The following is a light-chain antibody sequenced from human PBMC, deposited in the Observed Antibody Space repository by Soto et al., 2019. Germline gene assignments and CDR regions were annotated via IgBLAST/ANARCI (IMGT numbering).Light chain of an antibody. CDR2: DVS. V-gene: IGLV2-14*03. CDR3: SSYTTSGSFVV. CDR1: SSDIGGYKY. Sequence: QSVLTQPASVSGSPGQSITIYCTGSSSDIGGYKYVSWYQQHPGKAPKLMISDVSSRPSEVSDRFSGSKSGNTASLTISGLQAGDEATYYCSSYTTSGSFVVFGGGTKLTVL. J-gene: IGLJ2*01.